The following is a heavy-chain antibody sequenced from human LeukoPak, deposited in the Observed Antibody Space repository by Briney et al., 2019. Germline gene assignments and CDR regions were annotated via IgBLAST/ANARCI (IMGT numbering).Heavy chain of an antibody. D-gene: IGHD2-21*02. CDR3: ARGRPSFIVVVTAISGWFDP. V-gene: IGHV4-34*01. CDR1: GGSFSGYY. CDR2: INHSGST. J-gene: IGHJ5*02. Sequence: SETLSLTCAVYGGSFSGYYWSWIRQPPGKGLEWIGEINHSGSTNYNPSLKSRVTISVDTSKNQFSLKLSSVTAADTAVYYCARGRPSFIVVVTAISGWFDPWGQGTLVTVSS.